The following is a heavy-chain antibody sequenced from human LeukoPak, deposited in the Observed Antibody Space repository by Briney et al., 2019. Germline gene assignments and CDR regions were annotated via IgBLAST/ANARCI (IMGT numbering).Heavy chain of an antibody. V-gene: IGHV3-30*02. Sequence: GGSLRLSCAASGFTFSNYGLHWVRQAPGKGLEWVAFIRYDGSNKYYVESVKGRFTISRDDSKNTLYLEMNSLRAEDTAVYYCAKCQAPYDILTGSFYWGQGNLVTV. D-gene: IGHD3-9*01. J-gene: IGHJ4*02. CDR1: GFTFSNYG. CDR2: IRYDGSNK. CDR3: AKCQAPYDILTGSFY.